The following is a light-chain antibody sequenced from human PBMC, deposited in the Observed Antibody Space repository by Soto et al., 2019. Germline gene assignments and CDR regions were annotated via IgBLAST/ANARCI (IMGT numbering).Light chain of an antibody. V-gene: IGKV3-11*01. CDR2: DAS. CDR1: QSVSTY. Sequence: EIVLTQSPATLSLSPGERATLSCRASQSVSTYLAWYQQKPGQAPRLLIYDASNRATGIPVRFGGSGSGTDFTLTISSLEPEDFAVYYCQQRSNWGYTFGQGTKLEIK. CDR3: QQRSNWGYT. J-gene: IGKJ2*01.